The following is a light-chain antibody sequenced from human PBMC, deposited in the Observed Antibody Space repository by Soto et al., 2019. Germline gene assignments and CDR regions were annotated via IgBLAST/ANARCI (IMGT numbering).Light chain of an antibody. Sequence: DIQMTQSPPSLSASVGDRVTITCRASQDISNYLAWYQQDPGKAPELLIYAASTLQSGVPSRFSGSGSGTDFTLTISCLQSEDFATYYCQQYYSFPRTFGQGTKVDIK. CDR2: AAS. CDR3: QQYYSFPRT. V-gene: IGKV1-16*01. J-gene: IGKJ1*01. CDR1: QDISNY.